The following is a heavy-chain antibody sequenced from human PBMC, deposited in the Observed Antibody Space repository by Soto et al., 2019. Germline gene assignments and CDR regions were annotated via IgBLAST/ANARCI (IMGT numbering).Heavy chain of an antibody. Sequence: PSETLSLTCTVSGDSISSNGYYWSWVRQHPGKGLEWIGYIHYIGSTYYNPSLKSRVTISLDTSKKQFSLKLSSVTAADTALYFCASDHRWSHQSYGMDVWGQGTTVTVSS. CDR1: GDSISSNGYY. V-gene: IGHV4-31*03. J-gene: IGHJ6*02. D-gene: IGHD2-15*01. CDR3: ASDHRWSHQSYGMDV. CDR2: IHYIGST.